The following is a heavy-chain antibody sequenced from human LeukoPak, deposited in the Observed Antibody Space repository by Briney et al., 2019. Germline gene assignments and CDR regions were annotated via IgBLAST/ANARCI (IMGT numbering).Heavy chain of an antibody. J-gene: IGHJ4*02. D-gene: IGHD3-22*01. CDR1: GFTFSDYY. CDR2: ISGSGGST. CDR3: AKTPTPYYYDSSGYYYYFDY. Sequence: GGSLRLTCAASGFTFSDYYMSWIRQAPGKGLEWVSAISGSGGSTYYADSVKGRFTISRDNSKNTLYLQMNSLRAEDTAVYYCAKTPTPYYYDSSGYYYYFDYWGQGTLVTVSS. V-gene: IGHV3-23*01.